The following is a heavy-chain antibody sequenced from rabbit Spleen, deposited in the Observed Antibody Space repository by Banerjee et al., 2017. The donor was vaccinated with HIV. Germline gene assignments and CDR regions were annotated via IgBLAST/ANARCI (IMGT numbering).Heavy chain of an antibody. D-gene: IGHD6-1*01. Sequence: QQQLVESGGGLVQPEGSLTLTCKASGFSFSDRDVMCWVRQAPGKGLEWIACINAATGKPVYATWAKGRFTISRSSSTTVTLQMTSLTAADTATYFCARGYTDYATSRLDLWARGPSSPS. CDR3: ARGYTDYATSRLDL. J-gene: IGHJ3*01. CDR1: GFSFSDRDV. CDR2: INAATGKP. V-gene: IGHV1S45*01.